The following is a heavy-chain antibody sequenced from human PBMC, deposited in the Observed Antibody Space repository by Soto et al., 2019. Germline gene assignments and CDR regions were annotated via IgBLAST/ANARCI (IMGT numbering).Heavy chain of an antibody. V-gene: IGHV3-33*01. J-gene: IGHJ4*02. CDR3: ARDRVPYDILTGYYNR. CDR2: IWYDGSNK. Sequence: GGSLRLSCAASGFTFSSYGMHWVRQAPGKGLEWVAVIWYDGSNKYYADSVKGRFTISRDNSKNTLYLQMNSLRAEDTAVYYCARDRVPYDILTGYYNRWGQGTLVTVSS. D-gene: IGHD3-9*01. CDR1: GFTFSSYG.